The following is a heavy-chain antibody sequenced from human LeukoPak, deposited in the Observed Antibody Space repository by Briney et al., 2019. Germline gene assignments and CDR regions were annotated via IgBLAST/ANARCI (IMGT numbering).Heavy chain of an antibody. CDR3: ARVGDRWLQLTYYFDY. Sequence: SETLSLTCTVSGGSISSYYWSWIRQPAGKGLEWIGRIYTSGSTYYNPSLKSRVTISVDTSKNQFSLKLSSVTTADTAVYYCARVGDRWLQLTYYFDYWGQGTLVTVSS. D-gene: IGHD5-24*01. CDR1: GGSISSYY. CDR2: IYTSGST. V-gene: IGHV4-4*07. J-gene: IGHJ4*02.